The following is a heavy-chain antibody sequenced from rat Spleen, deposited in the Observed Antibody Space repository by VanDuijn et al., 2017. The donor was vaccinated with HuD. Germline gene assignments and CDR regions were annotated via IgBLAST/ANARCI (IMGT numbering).Heavy chain of an antibody. CDR3: AREGNYGGSLYVLDA. J-gene: IGHJ4*01. CDR2: ISYSGST. CDR1: GYSITRNY. Sequence: EVQLQESGPGLVKPSQSLSLTCSVTGYSITRNYWGWIRKFPRNKMEWMGYISYSGSTNYNPSLKSRISIIRDTSRNQFFLQLNSVTTEDTATYYCAREGNYGGSLYVLDAWGQGVSVTVSS. D-gene: IGHD1-11*01. V-gene: IGHV3-1*01.